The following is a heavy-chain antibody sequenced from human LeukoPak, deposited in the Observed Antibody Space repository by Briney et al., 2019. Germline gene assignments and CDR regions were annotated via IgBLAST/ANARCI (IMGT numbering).Heavy chain of an antibody. CDR1: GFTFSSYA. Sequence: GGSLRLSCAASGFTFSSYAMSWVRQARGKGLEGVSVIYSGGSTYYADSVKGRFTISRHNTKNTLYLQMNSLRAEDTAVYYCSSSSPTSYTDYWGQGTLVTVSS. V-gene: IGHV3-53*04. CDR3: SSSSPTSYTDY. D-gene: IGHD6-13*01. J-gene: IGHJ4*02. CDR2: IYSGGST.